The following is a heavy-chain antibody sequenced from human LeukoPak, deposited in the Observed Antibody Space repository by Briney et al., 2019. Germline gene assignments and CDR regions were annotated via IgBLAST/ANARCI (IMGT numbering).Heavy chain of an antibody. CDR1: GGSISNSSYY. D-gene: IGHD3-22*01. CDR2: IYYSGST. V-gene: IGHV4-39*01. J-gene: IGHJ3*02. CDR3: ARHAHYYDSSGYYFFDI. Sequence: SETLSLTCTVPGGSISNSSYYWGWIRQPPGKGLEWIGSIYYSGSTYYNPSLKSRVTISVDTSKNQFSLKLSSVTAADTAVYYCARHAHYYDSSGYYFFDIWGQGTMVTVSS.